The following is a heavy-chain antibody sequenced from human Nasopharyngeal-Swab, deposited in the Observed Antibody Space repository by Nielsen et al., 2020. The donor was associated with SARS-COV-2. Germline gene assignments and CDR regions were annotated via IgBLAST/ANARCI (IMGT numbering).Heavy chain of an antibody. V-gene: IGHV3-7*01. CDR3: ARDLSNWNDDGSAFDI. J-gene: IGHJ3*02. Sequence: GESLKISCAASGFTFSSYWMSWVRQAPGKGLEWVANIKQDGSEKYYVDSVKGRFTISRDNAKNSLYLQMNSLRAEDTAVYYCARDLSNWNDDGSAFDIWGQGTMVTVSS. D-gene: IGHD1-20*01. CDR1: GFTFSSYW. CDR2: IKQDGSEK.